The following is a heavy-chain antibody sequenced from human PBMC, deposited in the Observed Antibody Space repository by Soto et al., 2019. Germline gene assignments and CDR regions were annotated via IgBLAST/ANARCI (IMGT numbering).Heavy chain of an antibody. V-gene: IGHV3-30-3*01. D-gene: IGHD3-9*01. CDR2: ISYDGSNK. J-gene: IGHJ4*02. Sequence: GGSLRLSCAASGFTFSSYAMHWVRQAPGKGLEWVAVISYDGSNKYYADSVKGRFTISRDNSKNTLYLQMNSLRAEDTAVYYCATISDYFDYWGQGTLVTVSS. CDR3: ATISDYFDY. CDR1: GFTFSSYA.